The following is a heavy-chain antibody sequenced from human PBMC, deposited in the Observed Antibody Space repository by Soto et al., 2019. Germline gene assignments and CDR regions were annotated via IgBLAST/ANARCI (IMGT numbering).Heavy chain of an antibody. J-gene: IGHJ6*04. D-gene: IGHD6-13*01. CDR2: ISSSSSYI. CDR3: ARGGVLKHYYYYGMDV. V-gene: IGHV3-21*01. Sequence: PRGSLGLACAASGFTFSSYSMNWVRQAPGKGLEWVSSISSSSSYIYYADSVKGRFTISRDNAKNSLYLQMNSLRAEDTAVYYCARGGVLKHYYYYGMDVCGKATTVTLSS. CDR1: GFTFSSYS.